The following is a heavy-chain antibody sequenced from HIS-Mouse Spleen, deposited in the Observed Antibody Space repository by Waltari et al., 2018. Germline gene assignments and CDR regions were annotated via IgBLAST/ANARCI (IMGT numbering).Heavy chain of an antibody. CDR2: IWYDGSNK. D-gene: IGHD2-8*01. CDR3: AKGGLMVYAIGDY. V-gene: IGHV3-33*06. J-gene: IGHJ4*02. CDR1: GFTFGSYG. Sequence: QVQLVESGGGGVEPGRSLRLSCAAFGFTFGSYGMHWVRQAPGKGLEWVAVIWYDGSNKYYADSVKGRFTISRDNSKNTLYLQMNSLRAEDTAVYYCAKGGLMVYAIGDYWGQGTLVNVSS.